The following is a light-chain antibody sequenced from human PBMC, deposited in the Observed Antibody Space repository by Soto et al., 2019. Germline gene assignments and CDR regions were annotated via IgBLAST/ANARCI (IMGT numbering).Light chain of an antibody. J-gene: IGLJ2*01. CDR3: CSYAGSSFVV. V-gene: IGLV2-23*02. CDR1: SSDVGSYNL. CDR2: EVS. Sequence: QSVLTQPASVSGSPGQSITISCTGTSSDVGSYNLVSWYQQHPGKAPKLMIYEVSKRPSGVSNRFSGSKSGNTASLTISGLQAEDEADYYCCSYAGSSFVVFGGGTMLTVL.